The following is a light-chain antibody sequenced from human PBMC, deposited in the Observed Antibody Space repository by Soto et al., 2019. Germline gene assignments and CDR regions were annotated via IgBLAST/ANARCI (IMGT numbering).Light chain of an antibody. CDR3: QQRSNWLWT. CDR2: DAS. Sequence: EIVLTQSPATLSLSPGERATLSCRASQSVSSYLAWYQQKPGQAPRLLIYDASNRATGIPARFSGSGSGTDFPLTISSLEPEDFAVYYCQQRSNWLWTFGQGTKV. J-gene: IGKJ1*01. V-gene: IGKV3-11*01. CDR1: QSVSSY.